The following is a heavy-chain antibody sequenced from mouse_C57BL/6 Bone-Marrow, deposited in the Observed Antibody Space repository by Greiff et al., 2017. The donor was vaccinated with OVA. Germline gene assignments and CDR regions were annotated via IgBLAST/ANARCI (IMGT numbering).Heavy chain of an antibody. J-gene: IGHJ1*03. CDR3: ARWGNYPYWYVYV. D-gene: IGHD2-1*01. V-gene: IGHV1-64*01. Sequence: PGQGLEWIGMITTNSGRTNSNEKFKSKATLTVDKSSSTAYMQLSSLTSEDSAVYYCARWGNYPYWYVYVWGTGTTVTVSS. CDR2: ITTNSGRT.